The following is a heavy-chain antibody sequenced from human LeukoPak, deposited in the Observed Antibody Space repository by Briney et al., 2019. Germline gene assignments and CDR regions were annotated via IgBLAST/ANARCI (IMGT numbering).Heavy chain of an antibody. CDR1: GGSISSTSYY. Sequence: SETLSLTCTVSGGSISSTSYYWGWIRQPPGKGLEWIGQIYYTGSTYYNPSLKSRVTISVDTSKSQFSLKLSSVTAADTAVYYCARDGYTYGSFDYWGQGTLVTVSS. CDR2: IYYTGST. J-gene: IGHJ4*02. D-gene: IGHD5-18*01. CDR3: ARDGYTYGSFDY. V-gene: IGHV4-39*01.